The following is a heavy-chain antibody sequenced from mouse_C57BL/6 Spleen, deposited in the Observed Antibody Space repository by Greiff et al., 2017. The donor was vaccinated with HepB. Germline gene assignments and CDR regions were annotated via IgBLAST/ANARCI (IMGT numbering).Heavy chain of an antibody. CDR3: ARTSNCAWFAY. CDR1: GYTFTSYW. J-gene: IGHJ3*01. CDR2: IDPNSGGT. Sequence: QVQLQQPGAELVKPGASVKLSCKASGYTFTSYWMHWVKQRPGRGLEWIGRIDPNSGGTKYNEKFKSKATLTVDKPSSTAYMQLSSLTSEDSAVYDCARTSNCAWFAYWGQGTLVTVSA. V-gene: IGHV1-72*01. D-gene: IGHD4-1*01.